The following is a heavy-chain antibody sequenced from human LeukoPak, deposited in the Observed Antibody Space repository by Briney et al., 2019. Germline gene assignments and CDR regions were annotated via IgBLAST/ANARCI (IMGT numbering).Heavy chain of an antibody. V-gene: IGHV3-23*01. Sequence: QPGGSLRLSCAASGFTFTNYAMTWVRQTPGKGLEWVSAIGGDGASSDYADSVKGRFTISRDNSKNTLYLQMNSLRAEDTAVYYCARVGVGNAFDIWGQGTMVTVSS. CDR1: GFTFTNYA. CDR3: ARVGVGNAFDI. J-gene: IGHJ3*02. D-gene: IGHD1-26*01. CDR2: IGGDGASS.